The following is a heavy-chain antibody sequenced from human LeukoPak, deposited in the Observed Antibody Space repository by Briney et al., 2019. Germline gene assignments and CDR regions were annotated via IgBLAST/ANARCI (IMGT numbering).Heavy chain of an antibody. CDR2: IYYSGST. CDR1: GGSISSYY. V-gene: IGHV4-59*01. J-gene: IGHJ3*02. D-gene: IGHD1-26*01. Sequence: SETLSLTCTVSGGSISSYYWSWIRQPPGKGLEWIGYIYYSGSTNYNPSLKSRVTISVDTSKNQFSLKLSSVTAADTAVYYCARQWSGSYSYAFDIWGQGTLVTVSS. CDR3: ARQWSGSYSYAFDI.